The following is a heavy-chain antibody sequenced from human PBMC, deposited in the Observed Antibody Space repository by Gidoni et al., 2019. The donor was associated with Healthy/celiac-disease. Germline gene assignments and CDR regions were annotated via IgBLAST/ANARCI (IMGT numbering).Heavy chain of an antibody. V-gene: IGHV4-39*07. D-gene: IGHD1-1*01. Sequence: QLQLQESGPGLVKLSETLSLTCTVSGGSISSSSYYWGWIRQPPGKGLEWIGSIYYSGSTYYNPSLKSRVTISVDTSKNQFSLKLSSVTAADTAVYYCAREKYNWSNVDYWGQGTLVTVSS. CDR2: IYYSGST. CDR1: GGSISSSSYY. CDR3: AREKYNWSNVDY. J-gene: IGHJ4*02.